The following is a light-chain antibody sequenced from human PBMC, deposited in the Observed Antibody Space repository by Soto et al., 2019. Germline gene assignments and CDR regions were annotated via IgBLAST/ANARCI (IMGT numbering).Light chain of an antibody. CDR2: AAS. J-gene: IGKJ1*01. Sequence: DIQMTQSPSSLSAYVGDRVTITCRASQSISTYLNWYLQKPGKAPKLLIYAASSLQSGVPSRFSGSGSGTDFTLTISSLQPEDFATYYCQQSYSTLWTFGQGTKVDIK. V-gene: IGKV1-39*01. CDR3: QQSYSTLWT. CDR1: QSISTY.